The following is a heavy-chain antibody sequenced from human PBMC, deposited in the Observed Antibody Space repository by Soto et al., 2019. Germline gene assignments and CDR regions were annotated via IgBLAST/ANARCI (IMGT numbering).Heavy chain of an antibody. Sequence: EVQLVESGGGLVQPGGSLRLSCAASGFSFSTYSMNWVRQAPGKGLEWVSYISSRSYTIYYVDPVKGRFTISRDNAKNPLYLQMNGLRDEDTAVYYSARGRGSSGNGMCVWCQGTTVMVSS. J-gene: IGHJ6*02. CDR1: GFSFSTYS. V-gene: IGHV3-48*02. CDR3: ARGRGSSGNGMCV. CDR2: ISSRSYTI. D-gene: IGHD6-6*01.